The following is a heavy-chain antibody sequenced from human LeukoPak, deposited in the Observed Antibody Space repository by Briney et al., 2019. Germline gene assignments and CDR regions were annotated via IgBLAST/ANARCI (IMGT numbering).Heavy chain of an antibody. CDR3: ARENYYYYYMDV. CDR2: IKSKSEGGRT. V-gene: IGHV3-15*01. Sequence: PGGSLRLSCAASGFTFINAWMGWVRQAPGKGLDWVGRIKSKSEGGRTGYGAPVKGRFIISRDDSEDTVYLQMNSLKTEDTAVYYCARENYYYYYMDVWGKGTTVTVSS. J-gene: IGHJ6*03. CDR1: GFTFINAW.